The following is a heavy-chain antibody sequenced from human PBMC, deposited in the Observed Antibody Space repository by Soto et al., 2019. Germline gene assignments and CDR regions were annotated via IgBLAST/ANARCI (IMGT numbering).Heavy chain of an antibody. CDR2: ISAYNGNT. V-gene: IGHV1-18*01. J-gene: IGHJ6*02. CDR1: GYTFTSYG. CDR3: ARVASYYYYYYGMDV. Sequence: GASVKVSCKASGYTFTSYGISWVRQAPGQGLEWMGWISAYNGNTNYAQKLQGRVTMTTDTSTSTAYMELRSLRSDDTAVYYCARVASYYYYYYGMDVWGQGTTVTVSS.